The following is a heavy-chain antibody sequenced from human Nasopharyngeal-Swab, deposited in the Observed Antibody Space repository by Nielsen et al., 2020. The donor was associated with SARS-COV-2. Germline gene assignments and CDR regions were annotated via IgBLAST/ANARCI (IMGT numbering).Heavy chain of an antibody. CDR1: GGSISIGGYY. V-gene: IGHV4-31*03. J-gene: IGHJ3*02. Sequence: SETLSLTCTVSGGSISIGGYYWSWIRQHPGKGLEWIGYIYYSGSTYYNPSLKSRVTISVDTSKNQFSLKLSSVTAADTAVYYCARSLGWRHYAFDIWGQGTMVTVSS. D-gene: IGHD6-19*01. CDR2: IYYSGST. CDR3: ARSLGWRHYAFDI.